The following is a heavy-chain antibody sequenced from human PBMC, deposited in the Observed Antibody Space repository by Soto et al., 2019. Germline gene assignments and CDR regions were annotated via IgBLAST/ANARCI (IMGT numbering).Heavy chain of an antibody. D-gene: IGHD1-26*01. CDR2: IYYSGRT. V-gene: IGHV4-39*01. CDR3: AIAYPYYPRVDY. J-gene: IGHJ4*02. CDR1: GDSFSSSSHS. Sequence: QLHMQESGPGLVKPSETLSLTFTVSGDSFSSSSHSWGWIRQPPGKGLEWIGSIYYSGRTFYNSSFKSRVIISVDTSMNRFSLKLSSVTAADTSVYYWAIAYPYYPRVDYWGLGTLVTVSS.